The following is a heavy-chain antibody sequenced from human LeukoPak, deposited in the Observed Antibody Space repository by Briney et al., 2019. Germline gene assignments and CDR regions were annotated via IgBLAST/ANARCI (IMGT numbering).Heavy chain of an antibody. CDR2: VYYSGST. J-gene: IGHJ4*02. CDR1: GGSISSFDSY. Sequence: PSETLSLTCTVSGGSISSFDSYWSGIRQHPGKGLEWIGCVYYSGSTYFNPSLKSRVTISVDTSKNQFSLNLSSVTAADTAVYYCARGRDAYKVGYWGQGTLVTVSS. D-gene: IGHD5-24*01. CDR3: ARGRDAYKVGY. V-gene: IGHV4-31*03.